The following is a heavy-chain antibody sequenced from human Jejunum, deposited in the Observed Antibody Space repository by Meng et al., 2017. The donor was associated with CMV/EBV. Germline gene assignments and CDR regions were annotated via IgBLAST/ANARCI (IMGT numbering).Heavy chain of an antibody. CDR1: GFTVSYNY. V-gene: IGHV3-66*02. J-gene: IGHJ4*02. D-gene: IGHD1-26*01. Sequence: GFTVSYNYISWVRQAPGKGLQWISATFNGRNTYYADSVKGRFTISRDNSKNTLWLQMDGLRPEDTAVYYCAREHSSSYYSNHYFDLWGQGTLVTVSS. CDR2: TFNGRNT. CDR3: AREHSSSYYSNHYFDL.